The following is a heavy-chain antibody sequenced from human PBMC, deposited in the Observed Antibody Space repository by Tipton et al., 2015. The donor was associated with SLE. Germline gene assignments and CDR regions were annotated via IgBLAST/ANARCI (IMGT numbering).Heavy chain of an antibody. CDR1: GGSLSDYY. Sequence: TLSLTCGVYGGSLSDYYWTWIRQPPGKGLEWIGEIDDSGNTNYYPPLKSRVTISLDTSRSQFSLQLSSVTAADTAVYYCARDDPDGESSGIPGDYWGQGTLVTVSS. D-gene: IGHD3-22*01. J-gene: IGHJ4*02. CDR2: IDDSGNT. CDR3: ARDDPDGESSGIPGDY. V-gene: IGHV4-34*01.